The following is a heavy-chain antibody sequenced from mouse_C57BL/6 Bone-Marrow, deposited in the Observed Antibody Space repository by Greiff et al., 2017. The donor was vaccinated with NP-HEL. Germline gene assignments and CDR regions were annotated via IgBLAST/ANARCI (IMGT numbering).Heavy chain of an antibody. Sequence: QVQLQQPGAELVKPGASVKVSCKASGYTFTSYWMHWVKQRPGQGLEWIGRIHPSDSDTNYNQKFKGKATLTVDKSSSTAYMQLSSLTSEDSAVYYCAITYDYDTSYFDYWGQGTTLTVSS. J-gene: IGHJ2*01. V-gene: IGHV1-74*01. CDR1: GYTFTSYW. CDR2: IHPSDSDT. D-gene: IGHD2-4*01. CDR3: AITYDYDTSYFDY.